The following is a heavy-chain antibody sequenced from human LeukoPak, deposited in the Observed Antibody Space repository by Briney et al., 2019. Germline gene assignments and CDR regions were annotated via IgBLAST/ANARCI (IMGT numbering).Heavy chain of an antibody. V-gene: IGHV3-7*01. J-gene: IGHJ4*02. CDR2: IKQDGSEK. CDR1: GFTFSTYW. Sequence: GGSLRLSCAASGFTFSTYWMSWVRQAPGKGLEWVANIKQDGSEKYYIDSVKGRFTISRDNAKNSLYLQMNSLRAEDTAMYYCARDSAGNDYWGQGTLVTASS. D-gene: IGHD6-13*01. CDR3: ARDSAGNDY.